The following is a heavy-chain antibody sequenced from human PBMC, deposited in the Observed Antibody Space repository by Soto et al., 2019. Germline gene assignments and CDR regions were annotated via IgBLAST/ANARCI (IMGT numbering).Heavy chain of an antibody. D-gene: IGHD1-1*01. CDR1: GGSISSGDYC. CDR3: AREGTFNRGYYYGVDV. V-gene: IGHV4-31*03. J-gene: IGHJ6*02. CDR2: VSYSGST. Sequence: SETLSLTCTVSGGSISSGDYCWSWIRQHPGKGLEWIGYVSYSGSTYYNPSLKSRVTISVDTSRNQFSLKLSSVTAADTAIYYCAREGTFNRGYYYGVDVWGQGTTVTVSS.